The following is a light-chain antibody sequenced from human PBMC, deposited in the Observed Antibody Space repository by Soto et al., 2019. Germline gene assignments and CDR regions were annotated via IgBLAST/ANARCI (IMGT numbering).Light chain of an antibody. CDR3: AAWDDSLRGQV. Sequence: QSVLTQPPSASGTPGQRVTISCSGSTSNIGINSVFWYQQLPGTAPKLLIYRSNQRASGVPDRFSASKSGTSASLAISGLRSEGEADYYCAAWDDSLRGQVFGGGTKLTAL. CDR2: RSN. CDR1: TSNIGINS. V-gene: IGLV1-47*01. J-gene: IGLJ2*01.